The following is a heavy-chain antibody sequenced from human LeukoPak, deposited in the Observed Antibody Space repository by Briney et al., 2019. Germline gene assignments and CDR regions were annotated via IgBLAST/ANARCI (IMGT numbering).Heavy chain of an antibody. Sequence: GASVKVSCKASGYTFTSYGISWVRQAPGQGLEWMGWISAYNGNTNYAQKLQGRVTMTTDTSTSTAYMELRSLRSDDTAVYYCARDMSRYGDYVGAFDIWGQGTMVTVSS. V-gene: IGHV1-18*01. CDR2: ISAYNGNT. J-gene: IGHJ3*02. CDR3: ARDMSRYGDYVGAFDI. D-gene: IGHD4-17*01. CDR1: GYTFTSYG.